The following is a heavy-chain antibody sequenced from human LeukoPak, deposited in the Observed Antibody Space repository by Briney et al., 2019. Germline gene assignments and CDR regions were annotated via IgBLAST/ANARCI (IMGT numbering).Heavy chain of an antibody. Sequence: GSLRLSCIASGFTFSSYSMNWVRQAPGKGLEWVSYISSSSSTIYYADSVKGRFTISRDNAKNSLYLQMNSLRAEDTAVYYCARVFPGVTFDYWGQGTLVTVSS. D-gene: IGHD3-10*01. CDR3: ARVFPGVTFDY. CDR1: GFTFSSYS. V-gene: IGHV3-48*04. CDR2: ISSSSSTI. J-gene: IGHJ4*02.